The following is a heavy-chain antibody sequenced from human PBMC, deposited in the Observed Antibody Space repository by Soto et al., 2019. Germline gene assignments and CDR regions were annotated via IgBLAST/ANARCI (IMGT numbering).Heavy chain of an antibody. CDR1: GYDVTRYY. CDR2: INPTGGGST. CDR3: AKVGENDRDPHLDYYHYGMDV. J-gene: IGHJ6*02. D-gene: IGHD1-1*01. V-gene: IGHV1-46*01. Sequence: QVQLVQSGAEVKKPGASVKVSCKASGYDVTRYYIHWVRQRPGQGLEWMGIINPTGGGSTKYAQKFQGRVTVTSDRSTSTVYMELTSLRSDDTAVYYCAKVGENDRDPHLDYYHYGMDVWGQGTTVTVSS.